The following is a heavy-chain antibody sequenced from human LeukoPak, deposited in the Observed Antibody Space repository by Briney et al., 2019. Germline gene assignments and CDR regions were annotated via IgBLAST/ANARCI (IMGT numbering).Heavy chain of an antibody. J-gene: IGHJ4*02. Sequence: GGSLRLSCAASGFTFDDYAMHWVRQAPGKGLEWVSGINWNSGSIGYADFVKGRFTISRDNAKNSLYLQMNSLRAEDTALYYCAKDLYYYDSSGIDYWGQGTLVTVSS. CDR3: AKDLYYYDSSGIDY. V-gene: IGHV3-9*01. D-gene: IGHD3-22*01. CDR2: INWNSGSI. CDR1: GFTFDDYA.